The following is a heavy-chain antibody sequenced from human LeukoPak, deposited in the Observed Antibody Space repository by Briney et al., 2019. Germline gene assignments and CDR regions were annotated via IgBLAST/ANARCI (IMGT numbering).Heavy chain of an antibody. CDR3: ARGSNGYYSPGWDI. V-gene: IGHV3-48*01. Sequence: GGSLRLSCAASGFTFSSYSMNWVRQAPGKGLEWVSYISSSSSTIYYADSVKGRFAISRDNAKNSLYLQMNSLRAEDTAVYYCARGSNGYYSPGWDIWGQGTMVTVSS. CDR2: ISSSSSTI. D-gene: IGHD3-22*01. J-gene: IGHJ3*02. CDR1: GFTFSSYS.